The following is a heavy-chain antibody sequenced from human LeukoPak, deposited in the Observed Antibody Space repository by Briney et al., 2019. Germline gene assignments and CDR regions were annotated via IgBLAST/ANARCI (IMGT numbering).Heavy chain of an antibody. Sequence: PGGSLRLSCAASGFTFSDYYMSWIRQAPGKGLEWVSYISSSGSTIYYADSVKGRFTISRDNAKNSLYLQMNSLRAEDTAVYYCARASLYDFWSGYYPPEAYYFDYWGQGTLVTVSP. V-gene: IGHV3-11*01. J-gene: IGHJ4*02. D-gene: IGHD3-3*01. CDR3: ARASLYDFWSGYYPPEAYYFDY. CDR2: ISSSGSTI. CDR1: GFTFSDYY.